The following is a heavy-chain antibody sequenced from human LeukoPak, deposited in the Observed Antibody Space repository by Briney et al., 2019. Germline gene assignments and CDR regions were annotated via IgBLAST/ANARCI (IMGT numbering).Heavy chain of an antibody. Sequence: SVKVSCKASGGTFSSYAISWVRQAPGQGLEWMGGIIPIFGTANYAQKFQGRVTITADESTSTAYMELSSLRSEDTAVYYCARGKFSDYVWGSYRYDAFDIWGQGTMVTVSP. D-gene: IGHD3-16*02. J-gene: IGHJ3*02. CDR2: IIPIFGTA. CDR1: GGTFSSYA. CDR3: ARGKFSDYVWGSYRYDAFDI. V-gene: IGHV1-69*13.